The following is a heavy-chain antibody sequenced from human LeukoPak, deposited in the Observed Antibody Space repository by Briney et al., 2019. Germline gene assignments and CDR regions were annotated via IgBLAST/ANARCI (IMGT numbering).Heavy chain of an antibody. CDR3: ARDLSGSYYALDY. CDR1: GFTFRTSG. Sequence: GGSLRLSCTASGFTFRTSGMNWVRQAPGKGLEWVAVISYDGSNKYYADSVKGRFTISRDNSKNTLYLQMNSLRAEDTAVYYCARDLSGSYYALDYWGQGTLVTVSS. CDR2: ISYDGSNK. D-gene: IGHD1-26*01. V-gene: IGHV3-30*03. J-gene: IGHJ4*02.